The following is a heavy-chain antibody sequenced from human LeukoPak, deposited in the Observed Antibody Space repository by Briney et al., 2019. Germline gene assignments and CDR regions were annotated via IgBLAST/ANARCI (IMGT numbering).Heavy chain of an antibody. CDR2: INHSGST. J-gene: IGHJ4*02. V-gene: IGHV4-34*01. Sequence: SETLSLTCAVYGGSFSGYYWSWIRQPPGKGLEWIGEINHSGSTNYNPSLKSRVTISVDTSKNQFSLKLSSVTAADTAVYYCARVPRYSSSWYRPYYFDYWGQGTLVTVSS. D-gene: IGHD6-13*01. CDR1: GGSFSGYY. CDR3: ARVPRYSSSWYRPYYFDY.